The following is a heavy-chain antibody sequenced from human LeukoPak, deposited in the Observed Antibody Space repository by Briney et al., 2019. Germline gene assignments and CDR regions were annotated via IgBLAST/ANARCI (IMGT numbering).Heavy chain of an antibody. J-gene: IGHJ2*01. CDR2: IYYSRST. Sequence: AETLSLTCTVSGVSFSSCGYYWRWHRQPPGMGLEWVGYIYYSRSTNDNPSLKSGVTISVDTYYNQFSLKLSSVTAADTAVYYCARDFRVTAAAYWYFDLWGRGTLVTVSS. CDR1: GVSFSSCGYY. CDR3: ARDFRVTAAAYWYFDL. D-gene: IGHD2-2*01. V-gene: IGHV4-61*08.